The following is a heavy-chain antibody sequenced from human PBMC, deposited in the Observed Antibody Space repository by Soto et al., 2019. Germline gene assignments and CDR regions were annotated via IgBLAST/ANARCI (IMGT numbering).Heavy chain of an antibody. Sequence: QVQLQQWGAGLLKPSETLSLTCAVYGGSFSGYYWSWIRQPPGKGLEWIGEINHSGSTNYNPSLKSRVTISVDTSKIQFSLKLSSVTAADTAVYYCARGRIREGNWFDPWGQGTLVTVSS. CDR3: ARGRIREGNWFDP. CDR2: INHSGST. J-gene: IGHJ5*02. V-gene: IGHV4-34*01. D-gene: IGHD2-15*01. CDR1: GGSFSGYY.